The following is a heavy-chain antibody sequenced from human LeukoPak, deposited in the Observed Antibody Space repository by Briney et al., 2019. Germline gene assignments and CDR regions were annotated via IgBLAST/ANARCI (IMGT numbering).Heavy chain of an antibody. CDR3: ARTYGSGSYHFDY. CDR2: INPNSGGT. Sequence: ASVKVSCKASGYTFTGYYMHWVRQAPGQGLEWMGWINPNSGGTNYAQEFQGRVTMTRDTSISTAYMELSRLRSDDTAVYYCARTYGSGSYHFDYWGQGTLVTVSS. CDR1: GYTFTGYY. V-gene: IGHV1-2*02. D-gene: IGHD3-10*01. J-gene: IGHJ4*02.